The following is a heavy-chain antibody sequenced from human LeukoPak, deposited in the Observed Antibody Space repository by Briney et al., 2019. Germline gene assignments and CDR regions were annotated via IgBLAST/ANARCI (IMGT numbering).Heavy chain of an antibody. Sequence: GGSLRLSCAVSGFPFSFYEMNWVRQAPGKGLEWVSNIHSSGTTTYYADSVKGRFSISRDNAKNSLYLRMNSLRVEDTAVYYRALLAVASDFDYWGQGALVTVSS. V-gene: IGHV3-48*03. CDR1: GFPFSFYE. J-gene: IGHJ4*02. CDR3: ALLAVASDFDY. CDR2: IHSSGTTT. D-gene: IGHD6-19*01.